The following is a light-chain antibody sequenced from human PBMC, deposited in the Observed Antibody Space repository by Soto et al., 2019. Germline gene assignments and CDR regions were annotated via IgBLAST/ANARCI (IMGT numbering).Light chain of an antibody. CDR2: GAT. V-gene: IGKV3-20*01. Sequence: ETVLTQSPGTLSLSPGERATLSCRASESVAGNNLAWYQQRPGQAPRLLIYGATSRATGIPDPFRGSGSGTDFILTISRLEPEEFAVYYCQQYGSSPRTFGQGTKLELK. CDR1: ESVAGNN. J-gene: IGKJ2*02. CDR3: QQYGSSPRT.